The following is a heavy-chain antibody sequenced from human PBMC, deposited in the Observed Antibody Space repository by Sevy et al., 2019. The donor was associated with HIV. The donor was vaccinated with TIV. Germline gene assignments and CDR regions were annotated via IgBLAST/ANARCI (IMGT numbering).Heavy chain of an antibody. V-gene: IGHV3-23*01. D-gene: IGHD2-8*01. Sequence: GGSLRLSCAASGFTFSKYSMSWVRPAPGKGLEWVSTFTFGCGGTNYGDSVKGRFTISRDKSKSPVYLQMNNLRPEDTAVYYCAREGCTKPHDYWGQGTLVTVSS. CDR2: FTFGCGGT. CDR1: GFTFSKYS. CDR3: AREGCTKPHDY. J-gene: IGHJ4*02.